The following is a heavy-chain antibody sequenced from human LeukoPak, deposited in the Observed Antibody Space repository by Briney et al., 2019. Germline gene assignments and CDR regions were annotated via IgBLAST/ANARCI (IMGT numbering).Heavy chain of an antibody. J-gene: IGHJ4*02. D-gene: IGHD3-10*01. CDR3: ARGVWFGNL. CDR2: IYYSGST. Sequence: PSETLSLTCTVSGGSISSYYRSWIRQPPGKGLEWIGYIYYSGSTNYDPSLKSRVTISVDTSKNQFSLKLSSVTAADTAVYYCARGVWFGNLWGQGTLVTVSS. CDR1: GGSISSYY. V-gene: IGHV4-59*01.